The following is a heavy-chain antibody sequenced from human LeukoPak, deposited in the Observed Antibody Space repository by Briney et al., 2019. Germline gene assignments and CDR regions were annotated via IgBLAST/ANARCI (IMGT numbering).Heavy chain of an antibody. CDR2: IYYSGST. D-gene: IGHD3-22*01. CDR1: GGSISSYY. Sequence: PSETLSLTCTVSGGSISSYYWSWIRQPPGKGLEWLGYIYYSGSTNYNPSLKSRLTISVDTSKNQFSLKLSSVTAADTAVYYCARQITMIVAAKRATIWNNWFDPWGPGTLVTVSS. V-gene: IGHV4-59*08. CDR3: ARQITMIVAAKRATIWNNWFDP. J-gene: IGHJ5*02.